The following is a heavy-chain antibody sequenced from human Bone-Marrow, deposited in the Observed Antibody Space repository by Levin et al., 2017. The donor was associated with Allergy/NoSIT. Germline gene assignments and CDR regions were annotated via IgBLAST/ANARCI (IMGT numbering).Heavy chain of an antibody. D-gene: IGHD2-15*01. CDR2: ISDSGVDT. Sequence: PGGSLRLSCAASGFTFSTSAMSWVRQSPGKGLEWVSAISDSGVDTYYADSVKGRFTISRDNSKNTLNLQMSGLRGEDTAIYFCARRLCSGGSCYSGAFDIWGQGTMVTVSS. CDR3: ARRLCSGGSCYSGAFDI. V-gene: IGHV3-23*01. J-gene: IGHJ3*02. CDR1: GFTFSTSA.